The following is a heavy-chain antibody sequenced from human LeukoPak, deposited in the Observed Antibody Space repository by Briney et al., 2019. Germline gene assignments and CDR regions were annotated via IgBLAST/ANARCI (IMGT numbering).Heavy chain of an antibody. D-gene: IGHD2-2*01. J-gene: IGHJ4*02. CDR2: IRYDGSNK. Sequence: GGSLRLSCAASGFTFSSYGMHWVRQAPGKGLEWVAFIRYDGSNKYYADSVKGRFTISRDNSKNTLYLQMNSLRAEDTAVYYCAKEGYCSSTSCPVDYWGQGTLVTVSS. CDR1: GFTFSSYG. V-gene: IGHV3-30*02. CDR3: AKEGYCSSTSCPVDY.